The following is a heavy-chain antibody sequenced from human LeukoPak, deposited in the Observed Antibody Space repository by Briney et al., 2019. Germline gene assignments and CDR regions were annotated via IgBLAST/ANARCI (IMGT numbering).Heavy chain of an antibody. CDR3: ARAYFDWNPFDY. D-gene: IGHD3-9*01. V-gene: IGHV3-53*01. J-gene: IGHJ4*02. CDR2: IYSGGST. Sequence: LSLTCAVSGGSISSGGYSWSWVRQAPGKGLEWVSVIYSGGSTYYADSVKGRFTISRDNSKNTLYLQMNSLRAEDTAVYYCARAYFDWNPFDYWGQGTLVTASS. CDR1: GGSISSGGYS.